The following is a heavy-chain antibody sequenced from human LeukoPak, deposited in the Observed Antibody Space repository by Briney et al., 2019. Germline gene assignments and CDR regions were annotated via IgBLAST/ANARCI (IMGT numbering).Heavy chain of an antibody. CDR2: IYYSGST. V-gene: IGHV4-30-4*08. CDR3: ARGVGTGPVDY. J-gene: IGHJ4*02. CDR1: GGSISSGDYY. D-gene: IGHD4-23*01. Sequence: SETLSLTCTVSGGSISSGDYYWSWIRQPPGKGLEWIGYIYYSGSTYYNPSLKSRVTISVDTSKNQFSLKLSSVTAADTAVYYCARGVGTGPVDYCGQGTLVTVSS.